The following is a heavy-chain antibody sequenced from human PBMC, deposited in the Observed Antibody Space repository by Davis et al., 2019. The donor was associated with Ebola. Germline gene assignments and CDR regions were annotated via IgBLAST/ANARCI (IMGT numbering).Heavy chain of an antibody. CDR2: IDWDDDK. Sequence: SGPTLVKPTQTLTLTCTFSGFSLSTSGMCVTWIRQPPGKALEWLARIDWDDDKYYSTSLKTRLTISKDTSKNQVVLTMTNMDPVDTATYYCARNFQYYYDSSGYYRTENWFDPWGQGTLVTVSS. V-gene: IGHV2-70*11. CDR3: ARNFQYYYDSSGYYRTENWFDP. J-gene: IGHJ5*02. CDR1: GFSLSTSGMC. D-gene: IGHD3-22*01.